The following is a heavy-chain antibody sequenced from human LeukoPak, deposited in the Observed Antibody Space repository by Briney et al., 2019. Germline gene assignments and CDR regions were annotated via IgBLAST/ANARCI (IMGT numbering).Heavy chain of an antibody. D-gene: IGHD6-19*01. CDR3: AREGPVAGNFDY. V-gene: IGHV3-30*19. CDR2: ISYHGSNK. J-gene: IGHJ4*02. CDR1: GFTFSSYG. Sequence: PGGSLRLSCAASGFTFSSYGMHWVRQAPGKGLEWVAVISYHGSNKDYADSVKGRFTISRDNSKNTLYLEMNSLRAEDTAVYYCAREGPVAGNFDYWGQGTLVTVSS.